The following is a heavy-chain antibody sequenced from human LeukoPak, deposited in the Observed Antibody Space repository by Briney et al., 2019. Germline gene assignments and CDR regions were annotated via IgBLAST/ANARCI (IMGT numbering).Heavy chain of an antibody. Sequence: GGSLRLSCAASGFTFSSYGMHWVRQAPGKGLEWVAVIWSDGSNKYYADSVKGRFTISRDNSKNTLYLQMSSLRAEDTALYYCARDTTVVTSHFDYWGQGTLVTVSS. CDR3: ARDTTVVTSHFDY. J-gene: IGHJ4*02. D-gene: IGHD4-23*01. V-gene: IGHV3-33*01. CDR1: GFTFSSYG. CDR2: IWSDGSNK.